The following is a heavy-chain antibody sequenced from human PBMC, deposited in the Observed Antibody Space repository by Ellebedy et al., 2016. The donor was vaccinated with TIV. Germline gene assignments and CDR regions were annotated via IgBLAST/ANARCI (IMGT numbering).Heavy chain of an antibody. J-gene: IGHJ4*02. CDR3: AKDLYSGYDYLFDY. D-gene: IGHD5-12*01. V-gene: IGHV3-9*01. Sequence: PGGSLRLSCSASMHWVRQAPGKGLEWVSGISWNSGSIGYADSVKGRFTISRDNAKNSLYLQMNSLRAEDTALYYCAKDLYSGYDYLFDYWGQGTLVTVSS. CDR2: ISWNSGSI.